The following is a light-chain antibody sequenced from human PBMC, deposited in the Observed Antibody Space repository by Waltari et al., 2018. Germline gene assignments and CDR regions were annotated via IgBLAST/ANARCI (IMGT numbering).Light chain of an antibody. Sequence: QLVLTQSPSASASLGASVKLTCTLSSGHNSYAIAWHQQQPEKGPRYLMKVNSDGSHFKGDGIPDRFSGSSSGAERYLTISSLQYEDEADYYCQTWGTGMIFGGGTKLTVL. J-gene: IGLJ2*01. CDR2: VNSDGSH. CDR1: SGHNSYA. CDR3: QTWGTGMI. V-gene: IGLV4-69*01.